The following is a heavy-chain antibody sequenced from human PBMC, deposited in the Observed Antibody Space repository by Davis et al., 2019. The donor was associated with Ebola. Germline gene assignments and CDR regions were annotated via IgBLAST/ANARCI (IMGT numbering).Heavy chain of an antibody. CDR1: GFTFSDYY. J-gene: IGHJ4*02. Sequence: PGGSLRLSCAASGFTFSDYYMSWIRQAPGKGLEWVSYISSSGSTIYYADSVKGRFTISRDNAKNSLYLQMNSLRAEDTAVYYCARLVVVHVDYFDYWGQGTPVTVSS. CDR3: ARLVVVHVDYFDY. V-gene: IGHV3-11*01. D-gene: IGHD2-2*01. CDR2: ISSSGSTI.